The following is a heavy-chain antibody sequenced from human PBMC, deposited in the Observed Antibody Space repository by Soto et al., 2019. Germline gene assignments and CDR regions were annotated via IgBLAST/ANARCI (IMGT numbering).Heavy chain of an antibody. Sequence: ASVKVSCKASGYTFIGYYIHWVRQAPGQGLEWMGWINPDSGGTNYAQRFQGWVTMTRDRSISTAYMELSRLKSDDTAVYYCARVGGGLASLGYYGMDVWGQGTTVTVSS. CDR3: ARVGGGLASLGYYGMDV. J-gene: IGHJ6*02. CDR2: INPDSGGT. D-gene: IGHD3-10*01. CDR1: GYTFIGYY. V-gene: IGHV1-2*04.